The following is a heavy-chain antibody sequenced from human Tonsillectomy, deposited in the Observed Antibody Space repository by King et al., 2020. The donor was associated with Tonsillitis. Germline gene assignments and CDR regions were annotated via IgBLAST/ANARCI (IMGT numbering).Heavy chain of an antibody. CDR1: GFTFGDYS. CDR3: SRDPSTRTYFGFSGSYSY. J-gene: IGHJ4*02. D-gene: IGHD2-21*01. Sequence: QLVQSGGGLVQPGRSLRLSCSASGFTFGDYSMSWFRQAPGKGLQWVGFIRSKADGGTTEYAASVKGRFTISRDDSKSIAYLQMNSLKTEVPAVYYCSRDPSTRTYFGFSGSYSYWGPGTLVSVSS. CDR2: IRSKADGGTT. V-gene: IGHV3-49*03.